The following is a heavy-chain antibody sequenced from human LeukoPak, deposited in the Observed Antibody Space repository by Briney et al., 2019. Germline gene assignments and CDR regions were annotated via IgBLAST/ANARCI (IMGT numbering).Heavy chain of an antibody. Sequence: PGGSLRLSCAASGLTFSSYAMYWVRQAPGKGLEWVSGISGSGGSTYYADSVKGRFTISRDNTKNTLYLQLNSLRADDTAVYYCARAHSSSSTFDLWGQGTLVTVSS. CDR3: ARAHSSSSTFDL. J-gene: IGHJ4*02. CDR2: ISGSGGST. D-gene: IGHD6-6*01. CDR1: GLTFSSYA. V-gene: IGHV3-23*01.